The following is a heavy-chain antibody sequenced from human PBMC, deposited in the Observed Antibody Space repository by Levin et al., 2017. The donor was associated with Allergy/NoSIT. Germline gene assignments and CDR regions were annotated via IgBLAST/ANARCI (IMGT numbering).Heavy chain of an antibody. V-gene: IGHV4-61*01. CDR1: VDSVFSGTYY. Sequence: SQTLSLTCAVAVDSVFSGTYYWSWIRQPPGRGLEYVGYVYYSGTTNYNPSLKSRVTISMDTSKNQVSLKLTSVTAADTAVYYCARGLTIIEGGSNYYYGVDVWGQGTPVTVSS. J-gene: IGHJ6*02. CDR3: ARGLTIIEGGSNYYYGVDV. CDR2: VYYSGTT. D-gene: IGHD3-10*01.